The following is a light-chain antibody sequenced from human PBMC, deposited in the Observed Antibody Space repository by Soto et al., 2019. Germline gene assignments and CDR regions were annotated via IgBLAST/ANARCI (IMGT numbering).Light chain of an antibody. CDR3: QQYGSTLWT. CDR2: GTF. J-gene: IGKJ1*01. CDR1: QTISDSY. V-gene: IGKV3-20*01. Sequence: ETVLTQSPGSLALSPGDRATLSCRARQTISDSYLACYRQKPGQAPRLVLYGTFNRATGIPDRLSGSGPGTVFTLPISRLEPEDFAVYYCQQYGSTLWTFGQGTTVDIK.